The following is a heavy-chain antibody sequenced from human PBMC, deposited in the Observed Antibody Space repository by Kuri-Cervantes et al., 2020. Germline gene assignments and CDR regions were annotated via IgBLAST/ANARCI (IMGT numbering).Heavy chain of an antibody. V-gene: IGHV4-4*02. Sequence: SCAVSGDSISSNNWWNWVRQSPGKGLECIGEIFHSGSTKYNSSLKSRVTISVDKSKNQFSLKLSSVTAADTAVYYCARVGDILTGYYYYGMDVWGQGTTVTVSS. CDR2: IFHSGST. CDR3: ARVGDILTGYYYYGMDV. CDR1: GDSISSNNW. J-gene: IGHJ6*02. D-gene: IGHD3-9*01.